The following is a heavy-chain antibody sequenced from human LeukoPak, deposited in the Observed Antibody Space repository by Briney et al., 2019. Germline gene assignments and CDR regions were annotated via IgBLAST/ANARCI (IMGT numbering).Heavy chain of an antibody. CDR2: IFSNEEK. CDR3: AREVSMTTVTTNFDY. D-gene: IGHD4-11*01. CDR1: GFSLSNARMG. V-gene: IGHV2-26*01. J-gene: IGHJ4*02. Sequence: SGPTLVNPTETLTLTCTVSGFSLSNARMGVSWIRQPPGKALEWLAHIFSNEEKFYSTSLKSRLTIYKDTSKSQVVLTMTNMDPVDTATYYCAREVSMTTVTTNFDYWGQGTLVTVSS.